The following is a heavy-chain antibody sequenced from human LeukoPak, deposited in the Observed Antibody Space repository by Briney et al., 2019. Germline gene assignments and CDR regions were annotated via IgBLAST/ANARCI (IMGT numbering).Heavy chain of an antibody. D-gene: IGHD1-26*01. CDR3: ARDFVDREEDYYMDV. J-gene: IGHJ6*03. CDR2: INWNGGST. Sequence: GGSLRLSCAASGFTFDDYGMSWVRQGPGKGLEWVSGINWNGGSTGYADSVKGRFTISRDNAKNSLYLQMNSLRAEDTALYYCARDFVDREEDYYMDVWGKGTTVTVSS. V-gene: IGHV3-20*04. CDR1: GFTFDDYG.